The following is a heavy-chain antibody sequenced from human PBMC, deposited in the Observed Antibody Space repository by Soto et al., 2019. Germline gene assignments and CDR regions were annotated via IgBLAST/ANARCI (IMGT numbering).Heavy chain of an antibody. D-gene: IGHD5-12*01. CDR3: VRVASGYDFGY. Sequence: GGSLRLSCAASGFSVSSSHMNWVRQAPGKGPEWVSVIYSGGSTYYAVSVKGRFTISRDNSKNTVYLQMNSLRAEDTAVYYCVRVASGYDFGYWGQGTLVTVSS. CDR1: GFSVSSSH. V-gene: IGHV3-53*01. J-gene: IGHJ4*02. CDR2: IYSGGST.